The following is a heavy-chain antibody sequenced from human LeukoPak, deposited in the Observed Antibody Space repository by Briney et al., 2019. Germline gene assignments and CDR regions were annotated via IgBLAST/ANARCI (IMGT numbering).Heavy chain of an antibody. CDR1: GGSISSSNW. V-gene: IGHV4-4*02. CDR3: ARDTPIHY. Sequence: SGTLSLTCAVSGGSISSSNWWSWVRQPPGKGLEWIGEIYHGGNTNYNPSLKSRVTISVDKSSNQFSLKLSSVTAADTAVYYCARDTPIHYWGQGTLVTVSS. D-gene: IGHD5-24*01. J-gene: IGHJ4*02. CDR2: IYHGGNT.